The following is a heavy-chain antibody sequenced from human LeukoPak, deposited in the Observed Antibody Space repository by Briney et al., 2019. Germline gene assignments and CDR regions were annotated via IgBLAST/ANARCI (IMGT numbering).Heavy chain of an antibody. V-gene: IGHV3-30*02. J-gene: IGHJ6*03. CDR2: IRYDGSTK. D-gene: IGHD3-10*01. CDR1: GFTFSNYG. CDR3: ATPTPHSSDPSLYYYYMDV. Sequence: GGSLRLSCIASGFTFSNYGMHWVRQAPGKGLEWVAYIRYDGSTKYHADSVKGRFTISRDNSKSTLFLQMNSLRAEDTAVYYCATPTPHSSDPSLYYYYMDVWGKGTTVTISS.